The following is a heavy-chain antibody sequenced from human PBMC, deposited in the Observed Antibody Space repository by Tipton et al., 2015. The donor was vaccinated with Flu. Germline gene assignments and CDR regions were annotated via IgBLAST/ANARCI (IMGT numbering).Heavy chain of an antibody. J-gene: IGHJ4*02. CDR2: ISGSGVYT. CDR1: GYIFSNYA. D-gene: IGHD3-10*01. V-gene: IGHV3-23*01. CDR3: VRAVGGEAS. Sequence: SLRLSCAASGYIFSNYAMTWVRQAPGKGLEWVSSISGSGVYTYYADSVKGRFTISRDNAKNSLFLQMNSLRAEDTAVYYCVRAVGGEASWGQGTLVTVSS.